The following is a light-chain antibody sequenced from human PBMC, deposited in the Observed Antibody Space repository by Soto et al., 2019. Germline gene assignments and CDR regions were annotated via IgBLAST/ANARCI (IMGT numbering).Light chain of an antibody. CDR3: QHYINYPWA. Sequence: DILMTQTPSTLAASVGDRVTITCRASQSITNWLAWYQQKPGKAPKVLIYDASILESGVPSRFSGSGSGTEFTLTISSLQPDDFATYYCQHYINYPWAFGQGTKV. CDR1: QSITNW. CDR2: DAS. V-gene: IGKV1-5*01. J-gene: IGKJ1*01.